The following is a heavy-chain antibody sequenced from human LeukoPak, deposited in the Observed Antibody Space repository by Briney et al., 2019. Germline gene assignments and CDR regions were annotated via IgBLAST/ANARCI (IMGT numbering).Heavy chain of an antibody. Sequence: SETLSLTCTVSGGSISSYYWSWIRQPPGKGLEWIGYIYYSGSTNYNPSLKSRVTISVDTSKNQFSLKLSSVTAADTAVYYCARPGVGSGRYGAFDIWGQGAMVIVSS. CDR1: GGSISSYY. V-gene: IGHV4-59*01. D-gene: IGHD5-18*01. CDR3: ARPGVGSGRYGAFDI. J-gene: IGHJ3*02. CDR2: IYYSGST.